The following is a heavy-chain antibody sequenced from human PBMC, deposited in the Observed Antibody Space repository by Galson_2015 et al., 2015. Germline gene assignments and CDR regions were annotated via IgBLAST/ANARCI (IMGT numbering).Heavy chain of an antibody. V-gene: IGHV3-21*01. CDR3: ARDHVVHDVSDH. CDR1: GFIFSAHT. CDR2: ISGSSTHI. D-gene: IGHD5/OR15-5a*01. J-gene: IGHJ5*02. Sequence: SLRLSCATSGFIFSAHTMNWVRQAPGKGLEWVSSISGSSTHIYTADSMKGRFTISRDNANNSVYLQMNSLRAEDTAIYYCARDHVVHDVSDHWGQGTLVTVSS.